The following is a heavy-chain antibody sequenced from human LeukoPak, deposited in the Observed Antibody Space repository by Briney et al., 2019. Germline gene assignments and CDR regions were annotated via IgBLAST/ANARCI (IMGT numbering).Heavy chain of an antibody. J-gene: IGHJ4*02. Sequence: GESLMISCKASGYSFTSYYIGWVRQIPGKGLEWMGIIYPGDSDTRYSPSFQGQVTISVDKSIDTAYLQWSSLKASDTAVYYCARAAYLDSWGQGTLITVSS. V-gene: IGHV5-51*01. CDR2: IYPGDSDT. D-gene: IGHD6-25*01. CDR3: ARAAYLDS. CDR1: GYSFTSYY.